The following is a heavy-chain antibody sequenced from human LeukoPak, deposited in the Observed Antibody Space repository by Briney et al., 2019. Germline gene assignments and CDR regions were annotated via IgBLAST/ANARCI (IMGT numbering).Heavy chain of an antibody. Sequence: WASVKVSCKASGGTFSSYAISWVRQAPGQGLEWMGGIIPIFGTANYAQKLQGRVTMTTDTSTSTAYMELRSLRSDDTAVYYCGIAAAGTPIIYWGQGTLVTVSS. CDR3: GIAAAGTPIIY. V-gene: IGHV1-69*05. J-gene: IGHJ4*02. CDR1: GGTFSSYA. D-gene: IGHD6-13*01. CDR2: IIPIFGTA.